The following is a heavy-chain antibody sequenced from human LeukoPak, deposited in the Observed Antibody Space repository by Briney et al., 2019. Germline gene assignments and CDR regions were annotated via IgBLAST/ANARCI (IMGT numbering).Heavy chain of an antibody. V-gene: IGHV3-66*01. D-gene: IGHD4-17*01. CDR3: ARDLGAPFYGDGDY. CDR1: GFTVSSNY. Sequence: AGGSLRLSCAPSGFTVSSNYMSWVRQAPGKGLEWVSVIYGGGSTYYADSVKGRFTISRDNSKNTLYLQMNSLRAEDTAVYYCARDLGAPFYGDGDYWGQGTLVTVSS. CDR2: IYGGGST. J-gene: IGHJ4*02.